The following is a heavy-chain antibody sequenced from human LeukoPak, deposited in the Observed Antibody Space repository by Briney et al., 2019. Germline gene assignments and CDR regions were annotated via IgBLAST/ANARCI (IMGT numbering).Heavy chain of an antibody. Sequence: ASVKVSCKASGYTFTGYYMHWVRQATGQGLEWMGWINPNSGGTNYAQKFQGRVTMTRDTSISTAYMEMSSLTSDDTAVYYCARSARHCNNGVCFTDYYIDLWGKGTTVIVSS. CDR1: GYTFTGYY. V-gene: IGHV1-2*02. J-gene: IGHJ6*03. D-gene: IGHD2-8*01. CDR2: INPNSGGT. CDR3: ARSARHCNNGVCFTDYYIDL.